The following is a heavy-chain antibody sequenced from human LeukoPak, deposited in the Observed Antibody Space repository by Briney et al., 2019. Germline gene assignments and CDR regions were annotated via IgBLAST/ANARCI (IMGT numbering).Heavy chain of an antibody. V-gene: IGHV4-39*07. Sequence: PSETLSLTCTVSGGSISSSSYYWGWIRQPPGKGLEWIGSIYYSGSTYYNPSLKSRVTISVDTSKYQFSLKLSSVTAADTAVYYCVKVYYYDSSGYYPDYWGQGTLVTVSS. J-gene: IGHJ4*02. CDR2: IYYSGST. CDR1: GGSISSSSYY. CDR3: VKVYYYDSSGYYPDY. D-gene: IGHD3-22*01.